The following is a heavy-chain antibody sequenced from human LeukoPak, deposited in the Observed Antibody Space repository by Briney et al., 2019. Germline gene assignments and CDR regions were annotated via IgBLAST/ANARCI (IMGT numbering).Heavy chain of an antibody. CDR2: IKQDGSEK. V-gene: IGHV3-7*01. J-gene: IGHJ4*02. CDR3: ARDAAGYSSGWYVGY. Sequence: PGGSLRLSCADSGFTFSGYWMNWVRQAPGKGLEWVANIKQDGSEKYYVDSVKGRFTISRDNAKNSLYLQMNSLRAEDTAVYYCARDAAGYSSGWYVGYWGQGTLVTVSS. CDR1: GFTFSGYW. D-gene: IGHD6-19*01.